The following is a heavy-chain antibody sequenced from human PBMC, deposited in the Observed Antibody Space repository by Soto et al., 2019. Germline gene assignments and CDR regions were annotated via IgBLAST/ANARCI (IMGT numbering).Heavy chain of an antibody. V-gene: IGHV3-7*05. CDR3: AKGRSYYYYYGVDV. CDR1: GFTFSSNW. Sequence: SLRLSCVGSGFTFSSNWMTWVRQAPGKGLEWVGNIRQDGSEKNYVDSVKGRFTISRDNSKSTLYLQMNSLRAEDTALYYCAKGRSYYYYYGVDVWGQGTTVTVSS. J-gene: IGHJ6*02. CDR2: IRQDGSEK.